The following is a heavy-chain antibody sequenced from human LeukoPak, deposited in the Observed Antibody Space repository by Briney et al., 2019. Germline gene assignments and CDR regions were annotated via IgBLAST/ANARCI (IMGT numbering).Heavy chain of an antibody. CDR2: IKEDGSEK. J-gene: IGHJ4*01. Sequence: TGGSLRLSCTASGFTFSTYWMTWVRQTPGKGLEWVANIKEDGSEKGYADSVKGRFTISRDNAKNSLYLKMNSLSVDHTAMYYCTXHSGXCXLDYWG. V-gene: IGHV3-7*01. CDR3: TXHSGXCXLDY. CDR1: GFTFSTYW. D-gene: IGHD6-19*01.